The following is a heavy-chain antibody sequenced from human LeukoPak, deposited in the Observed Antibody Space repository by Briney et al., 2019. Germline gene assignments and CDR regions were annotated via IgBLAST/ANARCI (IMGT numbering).Heavy chain of an antibody. CDR3: AKDIVVNYYYGMDV. CDR1: GFTFDDYA. D-gene: IGHD2-2*01. V-gene: IGHV3-9*01. CDR2: ISWNSGSI. Sequence: GRSLRLSSAASGFTFDDYAMHWVRQSPGKGLEGCSGISWNSGSIGYADSVKVRFTISRENAKYCLYLQMQSLRAEDTALYYCAKDIVVNYYYGMDVWGKGTTVTVS. J-gene: IGHJ6*04.